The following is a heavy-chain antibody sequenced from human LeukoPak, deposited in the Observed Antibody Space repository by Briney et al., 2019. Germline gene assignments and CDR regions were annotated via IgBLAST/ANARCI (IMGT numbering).Heavy chain of an antibody. CDR3: ARGPYQLLFLDY. CDR2: INPSGGST. D-gene: IGHD2-2*01. CDR1: GYTFTSYY. Sequence: GASVKVSCKASGYTFTSYYMHWVRQAPGQGLEWMGIINPSGGSTSYAQKFQGRVTVTRDMSTSTVYMELSSLRSEDTAVYYCARGPYQLLFLDYWGQGTLVTVSS. V-gene: IGHV1-46*01. J-gene: IGHJ4*02.